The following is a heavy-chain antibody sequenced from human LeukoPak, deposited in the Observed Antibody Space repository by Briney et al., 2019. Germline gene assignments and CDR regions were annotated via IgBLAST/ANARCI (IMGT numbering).Heavy chain of an antibody. V-gene: IGHV1-8*01. CDR1: GYTFTSYD. CDR3: ARGPGQRSPPDY. CDR2: MNPNSGNT. Sequence: ASVKVSCKASGYTFTSYDINWVRQATGQGLEWMGWMNPNSGNTGYAQKFQGRVTMTRNTSISTAYMELSSLRSDDTAVYYCARGPGQRSPPDYWGQGTLVTVSS. J-gene: IGHJ4*02. D-gene: IGHD2-15*01.